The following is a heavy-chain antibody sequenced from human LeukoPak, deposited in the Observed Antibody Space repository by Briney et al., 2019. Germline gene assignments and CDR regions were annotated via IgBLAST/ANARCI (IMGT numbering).Heavy chain of an antibody. V-gene: IGHV4-59*01. CDR1: GGSISSYY. J-gene: IGHJ6*02. CDR3: ARARYYYDYYGMDV. Sequence: PSETLSLTCTVSGGSISSYYWSWIRQPPGKGLEWIGNIYYSGSTNYNPSLKSRVTISVDTSKNQFSLKLSSVTAADTAVYYCARARYYYDYYGMDVWGQGTTVTVSS. CDR2: IYYSGST.